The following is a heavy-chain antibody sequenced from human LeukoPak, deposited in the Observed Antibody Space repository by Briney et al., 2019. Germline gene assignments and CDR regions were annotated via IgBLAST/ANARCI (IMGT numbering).Heavy chain of an antibody. V-gene: IGHV3-48*01. CDR3: VTDFPVY. J-gene: IGHJ4*02. CDR1: GFSFSSNG. CDR2: ISSDSRTI. Sequence: TGGSLRLSCAVSGFSFSSNGLHWIRQAPGKGLEWLSYISSDSRTIYYADSVKGRFTISRDNAKNLLYLQMNSLRVEDSALHYCVTDFPVYWGQGTLVTVSS.